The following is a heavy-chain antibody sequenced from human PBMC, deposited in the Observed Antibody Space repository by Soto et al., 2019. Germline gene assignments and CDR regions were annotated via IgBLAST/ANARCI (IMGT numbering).Heavy chain of an antibody. CDR3: AKGGDLKQWLEHCDY. J-gene: IGHJ4*02. Sequence: EVQLLESGGGLVQPGGSLRLSCAASGFTFSIYAMTWVRQAPGKGLEWVSAIRGDDGSTFYADSVKGRFTISRDNSKYTLYLQMNSLRAEDTAVYYCAKGGDLKQWLEHCDYWGQGTLVTVSS. CDR1: GFTFSIYA. V-gene: IGHV3-23*01. CDR2: IRGDDGST. D-gene: IGHD6-19*01.